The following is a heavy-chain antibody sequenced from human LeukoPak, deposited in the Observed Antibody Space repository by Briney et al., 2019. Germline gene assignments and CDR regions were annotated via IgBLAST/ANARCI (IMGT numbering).Heavy chain of an antibody. J-gene: IGHJ4*02. CDR3: AKEGPCDSSTVRLDF. CDR2: ISWNSGSI. V-gene: IGHV3-9*01. D-gene: IGHD2/OR15-2a*01. CDR1: GFTFDDYA. Sequence: PGRSLRLSCAASGFTFDDYAMHWVRQAPGKGLECVSGISWNSGSIGYADSVKGRFTVSRDNSKNTLSLQMNGLRPDDTAIYYCAKEGPCDSSTVRLDFWGQGTLVAVS.